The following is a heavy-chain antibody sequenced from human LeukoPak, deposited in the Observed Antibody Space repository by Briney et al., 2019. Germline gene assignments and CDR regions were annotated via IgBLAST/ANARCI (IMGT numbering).Heavy chain of an antibody. CDR2: IYPGDSNT. Sequence: GGSLRLSCKGSGYSFTTFWIGWVRQVPGKGLEWMGMIYPGDSNTRYSPSFQGRGTISADKSISAAYLQWSSLKASDTAMYYCARLGFSDGDYVDWGQGTLVTVSS. J-gene: IGHJ4*02. CDR3: ARLGFSDGDYVD. CDR1: GYSFTTFW. D-gene: IGHD4-17*01. V-gene: IGHV5-51*01.